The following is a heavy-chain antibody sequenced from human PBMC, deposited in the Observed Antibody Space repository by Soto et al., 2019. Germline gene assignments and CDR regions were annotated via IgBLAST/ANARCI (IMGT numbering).Heavy chain of an antibody. CDR2: ISWNSGSI. D-gene: IGHD6-13*01. Sequence: PGGSLRLSCAASGFTFDDYAMHWVRQAPGKGLEWVSGISWNSGSIGYADSVKGRFTISRDNAKNSLYLQMNSLRPEDTALYYCAKDIGYSSSWVDYWGQGTLVTVSS. CDR1: GFTFDDYA. CDR3: AKDIGYSSSWVDY. J-gene: IGHJ4*02. V-gene: IGHV3-9*01.